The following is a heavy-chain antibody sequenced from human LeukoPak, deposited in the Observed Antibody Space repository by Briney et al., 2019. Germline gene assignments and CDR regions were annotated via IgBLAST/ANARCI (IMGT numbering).Heavy chain of an antibody. Sequence: GASLRLSCEASGFTFSSYAMCWVRQAPGKGLQWVSSITRSGDNTYYADSVKGRFTISRDNTKNTLHLQVNSLRAEDTAVYYCVRGSSANYDTWGQGTLVTVSS. D-gene: IGHD4/OR15-4a*01. V-gene: IGHV3-23*01. CDR1: GFTFSSYA. CDR3: VRGSSANYDT. CDR2: ITRSGDNT. J-gene: IGHJ5*02.